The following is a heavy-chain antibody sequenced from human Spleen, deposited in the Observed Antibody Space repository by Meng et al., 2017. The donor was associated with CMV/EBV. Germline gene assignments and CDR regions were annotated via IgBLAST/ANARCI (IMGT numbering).Heavy chain of an antibody. D-gene: IGHD5-18*01. CDR1: GFTFSTYS. Sequence: GESLKISCAASGFTFSTYSMNWVRQAPGKGLEWVSSISSSSNFIFDADSVRGRFTISRDNAKRSVYLQMNSLRAEDTAVYYCARGDTAMAPFDYWGQGTLVTVSS. J-gene: IGHJ4*02. V-gene: IGHV3-21*01. CDR3: ARGDTAMAPFDY. CDR2: ISSSSNFI.